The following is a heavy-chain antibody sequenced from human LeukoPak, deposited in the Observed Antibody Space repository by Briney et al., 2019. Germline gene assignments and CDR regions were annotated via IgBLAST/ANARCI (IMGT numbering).Heavy chain of an antibody. Sequence: ASVKVSCKASGYTFTSYYMHWVRQAPGQGLEWMGIINPSGGSTSYAQKFQGRVTMTRDTSTSTVYMELSSLRSEDTAVYYCASGYCSSTSCLYYFDYWGQGILVTVSS. CDR1: GYTFTSYY. J-gene: IGHJ4*02. D-gene: IGHD2-2*01. CDR2: INPSGGST. V-gene: IGHV1-46*01. CDR3: ASGYCSSTSCLYYFDY.